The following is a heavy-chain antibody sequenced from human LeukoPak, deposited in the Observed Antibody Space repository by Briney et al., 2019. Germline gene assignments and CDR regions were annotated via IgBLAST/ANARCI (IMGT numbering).Heavy chain of an antibody. Sequence: GASVKVSCKASGGTFSSYAISWVRQAPGQGLEWMGVIIPIFGTANYAQKFQGRVTITADKSTSTAYMELSSLRSEDTAVYYCVRASGQDSYQLLYYYYYYMDVWGKGTTVTVSS. J-gene: IGHJ6*03. D-gene: IGHD2-2*01. CDR3: VRASGQDSYQLLYYYYYYMDV. V-gene: IGHV1-69*06. CDR1: GGTFSSYA. CDR2: IIPIFGTA.